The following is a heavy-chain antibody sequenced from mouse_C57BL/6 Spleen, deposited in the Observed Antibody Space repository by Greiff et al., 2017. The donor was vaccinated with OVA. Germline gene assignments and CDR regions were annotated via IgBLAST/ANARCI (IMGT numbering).Heavy chain of an antibody. J-gene: IGHJ1*03. V-gene: IGHV5-4*01. Sequence: EVQVVESGGGLVKPGGSLKLSCAASGFTFSSYAMSWVRQTPEKRLEWVATISDGGSYTYYPDNVKGRFTISRDNAKNNLYLQMSHLKSEDTAMYYCARDHYYGSSPPHWYFDVWGTGTTVTVSS. CDR1: GFTFSSYA. CDR3: ARDHYYGSSPPHWYFDV. CDR2: ISDGGSYT. D-gene: IGHD1-1*01.